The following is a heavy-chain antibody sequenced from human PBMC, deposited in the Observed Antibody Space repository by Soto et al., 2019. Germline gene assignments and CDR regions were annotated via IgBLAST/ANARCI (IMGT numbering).Heavy chain of an antibody. J-gene: IGHJ6*02. D-gene: IGHD3-22*01. CDR3: ARANYYDTSGYFFMRNYYYGMDV. Sequence: GGSLRLSCTASGFTFSSYWMSWVRQAPGKGLEWVAYITQDESEKYYVVSVKGRFTISRDNARNSLYLQMNSLRAEDTAVYYCARANYYDTSGYFFMRNYYYGMDVWGQGTTVTVSS. V-gene: IGHV3-7*01. CDR2: ITQDESEK. CDR1: GFTFSSYW.